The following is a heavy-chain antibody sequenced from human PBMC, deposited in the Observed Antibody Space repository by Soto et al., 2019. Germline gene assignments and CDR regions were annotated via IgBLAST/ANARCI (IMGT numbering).Heavy chain of an antibody. D-gene: IGHD4-17*01. CDR1: GGSISSGGYH. Sequence: QVQLQESGPGLVKPSQTLSLTCTVSGGSISSGGYHWSWIRQHPGKGLEWIGYIYYSGSTYYNPALKRRVTISVDTSKNQFSLKLSSVTAADTAVYYCARADYGGKGGVGYWGQGTLVTVSS. V-gene: IGHV4-31*03. J-gene: IGHJ4*02. CDR3: ARADYGGKGGVGY. CDR2: IYYSGST.